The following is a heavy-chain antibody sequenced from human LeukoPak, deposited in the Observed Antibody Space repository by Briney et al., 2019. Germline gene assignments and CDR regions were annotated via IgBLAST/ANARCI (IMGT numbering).Heavy chain of an antibody. CDR1: GYTFTGYY. V-gene: IGHV1-2*02. J-gene: IGHJ3*02. CDR3: ARDHGSLLWFGESYFDI. CDR2: INPNSGGT. Sequence: ASVKVSCKASGYTFTGYYMHWVRQAPGQGLEWMGWINPNSGGTNYAQKFQGRVTMTRDTSISTAYMELSRLRSDDTAVYYCARDHGSLLWFGESYFDIWGQGTMVTVSS. D-gene: IGHD3-10*01.